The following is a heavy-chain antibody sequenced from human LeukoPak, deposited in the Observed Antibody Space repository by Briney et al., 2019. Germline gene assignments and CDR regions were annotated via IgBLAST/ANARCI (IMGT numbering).Heavy chain of an antibody. Sequence: GGSLRLSCAASGFTFSNAWMSWVRPAPGKGLEWVGRIKSKTDGGTTDYAAPVKCRFTISRDDSKNTLYLQMNSLKTEDTAVYYCTTARWAGGIDYWGQGTLVTVSS. D-gene: IGHD3-16*01. CDR3: TTARWAGGIDY. CDR1: GFTFSNAW. CDR2: IKSKTDGGTT. J-gene: IGHJ4*02. V-gene: IGHV3-15*01.